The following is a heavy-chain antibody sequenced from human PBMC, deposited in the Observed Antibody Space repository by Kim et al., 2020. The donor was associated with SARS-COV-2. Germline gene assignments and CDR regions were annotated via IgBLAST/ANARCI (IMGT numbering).Heavy chain of an antibody. D-gene: IGHD2-15*01. CDR3: ARVEGVVAATSTWGYYYGMDV. CDR1: GYTFTSYG. CDR2: ISAYNGNT. Sequence: ASVKVSCKASGYTFTSYGIIWVRQAPGQGLEWMGWISAYNGNTNYAQKLQGRVTMTTDTSTSTAYMELRSLRSDDTAVYYCARVEGVVAATSTWGYYYGMDVWGQGTTVTVSS. V-gene: IGHV1-18*01. J-gene: IGHJ6*02.